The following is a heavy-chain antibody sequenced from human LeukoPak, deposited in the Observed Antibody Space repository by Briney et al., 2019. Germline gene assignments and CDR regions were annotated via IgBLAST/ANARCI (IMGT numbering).Heavy chain of an antibody. V-gene: IGHV3-48*02. J-gene: IGHJ6*02. D-gene: IGHD6-19*01. Sequence: GGSLRLSCAASGFTFSSYSMNWVRQAPGKGLEWVSYISSSSSTIYYADSVKGRFTISRDNAKNSLYLQMNSLRDEDTAVYYCARDLYSSGWARDYYYYYGMDVWGQGTTVTVSS. CDR2: ISSSSSTI. CDR3: ARDLYSSGWARDYYYYYGMDV. CDR1: GFTFSSYS.